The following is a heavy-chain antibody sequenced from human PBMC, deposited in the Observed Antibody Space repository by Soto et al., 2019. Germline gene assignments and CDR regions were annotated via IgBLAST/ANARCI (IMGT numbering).Heavy chain of an antibody. D-gene: IGHD6-19*01. CDR2: ISYDGSNK. V-gene: IGHV3-30-3*01. CDR3: ARDYVGSGWDLPWFDP. CDR1: GFTFSSYA. J-gene: IGHJ5*02. Sequence: QVQLVESGGGVVQPGRSLRLSCAASGFTFSSYAMHWVRQAPGKGLEWVAVISYDGSNKYYADSVKGRFTISRDNSKNTLYLRMNSLRAEDTAVYYCARDYVGSGWDLPWFDPWGQGTLVTVSS.